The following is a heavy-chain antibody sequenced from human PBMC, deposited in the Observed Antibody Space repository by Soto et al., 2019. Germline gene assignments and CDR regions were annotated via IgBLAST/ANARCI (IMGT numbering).Heavy chain of an antibody. CDR3: ARADDTSGYYSWFDP. Sequence: QVQLVQSGAEVKKPGSSVKVSCKASGGTVNSYTINWMRQAPGQGLEWMGGIVPNFGTPKYAQKFQGRVTMTADESTSTAYMELTSLRSEDTAVYYCARADDTSGYYSWFDPWGQGTLVTVSS. J-gene: IGHJ5*02. V-gene: IGHV1-69*01. CDR1: GGTVNSYT. D-gene: IGHD3-22*01. CDR2: IVPNFGTP.